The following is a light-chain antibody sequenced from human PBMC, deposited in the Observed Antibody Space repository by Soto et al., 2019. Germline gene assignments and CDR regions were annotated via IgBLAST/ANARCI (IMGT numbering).Light chain of an antibody. CDR1: QRVSTC. Sequence: DIQMTQSPSTLSASVGDRVSITCRASQRVSTCLAWYQQKPGKAPTLLIYDASSLESGVPSRFSGSGSGTEFTLTISSLQPDDFATYYCQQYNSYSWTFGQGTKVDIK. V-gene: IGKV1-5*01. J-gene: IGKJ1*01. CDR3: QQYNSYSWT. CDR2: DAS.